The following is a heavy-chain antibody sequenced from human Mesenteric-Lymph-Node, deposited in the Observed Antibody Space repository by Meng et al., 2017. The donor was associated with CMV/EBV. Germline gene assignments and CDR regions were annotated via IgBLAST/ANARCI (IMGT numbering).Heavy chain of an antibody. CDR1: GGSVSSGNYY. D-gene: IGHD3-10*01. Sequence: GSLRLSCTVSGGSVSSGNYYWSWIRQPPGKGLEWIGYIYYTGSTNYNPSFKSRVTISVDTSKNQFSLKLSSVTAADTAVYYCASVGGVLWFGEPFAFWGQGTMVTVSS. CDR3: ASVGGVLWFGEPFAF. V-gene: IGHV4-61*01. CDR2: IYYTGST. J-gene: IGHJ3*01.